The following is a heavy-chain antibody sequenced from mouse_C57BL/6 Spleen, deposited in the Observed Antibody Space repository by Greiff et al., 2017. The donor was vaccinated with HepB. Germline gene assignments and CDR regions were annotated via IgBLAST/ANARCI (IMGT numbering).Heavy chain of an antibody. CDR3: ARQNYGSSYPFAY. CDR1: GFTFSSYT. J-gene: IGHJ3*01. V-gene: IGHV5-9*01. CDR2: ISGGGGNT. D-gene: IGHD1-1*01. Sequence: EVKLQESGGGLVKPGGSLKLSCAASGFTFSSYTMSWVRQTPEKRLEWVATISGGGGNTYYPDSVKGRFTISRDNAKNTLYLQMSSLRSEDTALYYCARQNYGSSYPFAYWGQGTLVTVSA.